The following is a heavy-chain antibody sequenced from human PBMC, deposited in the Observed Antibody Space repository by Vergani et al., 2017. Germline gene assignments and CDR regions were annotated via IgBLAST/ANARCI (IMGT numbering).Heavy chain of an antibody. CDR1: GGSISSYY. Sequence: QVQLQESGPGLVKPSETLSLTCTVSGGSISSYYWSWIRQPPGKGLEWIGYIYYSGSTNYNPSLKSRVTISVDTSKNHFSLKLISVTAADTAVYYCARGGGYSYGFRLYYFDYWGQGTLVTVSS. V-gene: IGHV4-59*12. J-gene: IGHJ4*02. CDR2: IYYSGST. CDR3: ARGGGYSYGFRLYYFDY. D-gene: IGHD5-18*01.